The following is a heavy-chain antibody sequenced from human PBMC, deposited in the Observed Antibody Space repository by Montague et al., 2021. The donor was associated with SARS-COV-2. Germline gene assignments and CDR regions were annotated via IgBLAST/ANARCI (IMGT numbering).Heavy chain of an antibody. D-gene: IGHD3-16*02. Sequence: SETLSLTCTVSGASISSSENSWGWIRQSPGKGLEWFGSIFYSGTTYFNPSLRSRIAISVDTSKNQFSLKVTSVTAADTAVYYCTRHVTFGGVVVALDYWVQGHLVSVSS. CDR3: TRHVTFGGVVVALDY. CDR2: IFYSGTT. V-gene: IGHV4-39*01. J-gene: IGHJ4*02. CDR1: GASISSSENS.